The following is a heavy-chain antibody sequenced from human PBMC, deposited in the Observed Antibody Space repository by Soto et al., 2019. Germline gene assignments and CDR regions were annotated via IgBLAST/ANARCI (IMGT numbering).Heavy chain of an antibody. CDR3: ARDVIIFGDPAFDI. J-gene: IGHJ3*02. CDR1: GYTFTSYA. Sequence: VQLVQSGAEVKKPGASVKVSCKASGYTFTSYAMHWVRQAPGQRLEWMGCINAGNGNTKYSQKFQSRVTITRDTPATTTSTELSSLRSEDKDVYYCARDVIIFGDPAFDIWGQGTMVNVSS. V-gene: IGHV1-3*01. CDR2: INAGNGNT. D-gene: IGHD3-16*01.